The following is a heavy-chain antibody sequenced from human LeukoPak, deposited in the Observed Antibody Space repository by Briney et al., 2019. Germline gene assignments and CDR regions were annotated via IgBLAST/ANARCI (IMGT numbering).Heavy chain of an antibody. CDR1: GYTFTGYY. CDR3: AREDGSYPYYYYGMDV. V-gene: IGHV1-2*02. CDR2: INPNSGGT. Sequence: ASVKVSCKASGYTFTGYYMHWVRQAPRQGLEWMGWINPNSGGTNYAQKFQGRVTMTRDTSISTAYMELSRLRSDDTAVYYCAREDGSYPYYYYGMDVWGQGTTVTVSS. D-gene: IGHD1-26*01. J-gene: IGHJ6*02.